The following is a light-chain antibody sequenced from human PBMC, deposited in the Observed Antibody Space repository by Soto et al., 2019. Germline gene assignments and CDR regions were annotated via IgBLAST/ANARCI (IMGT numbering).Light chain of an antibody. CDR3: ATWDDSLNGFYV. Sequence: QSVLTHPPSASGTPGHWVTISCSGSTSNIGSNYVYWYQQLPGTAPKLLIYRNNQRPSGVPDRFSGSKSGTSASLAISGLRSDDEADYFCATWDDSLNGFYVFGTGTKVTVL. V-gene: IGLV1-47*01. J-gene: IGLJ1*01. CDR2: RNN. CDR1: TSNIGSNY.